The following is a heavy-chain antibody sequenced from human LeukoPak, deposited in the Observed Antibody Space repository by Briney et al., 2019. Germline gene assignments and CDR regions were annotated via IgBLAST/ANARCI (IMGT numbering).Heavy chain of an antibody. CDR2: IKQDGSEK. CDR1: GFTFSSYW. J-gene: IGHJ4*02. D-gene: IGHD5-12*01. Sequence: GGSLRLSCAASGFTFSSYWMSWVRQAPGKGLEWVANIKQDGSEKYYVDSVKGRFTISRDNAKNSLYLQMNSLRAEDTAVYYCAKDLIGIVATITGFDYWGQGTLVTVSS. V-gene: IGHV3-7*01. CDR3: AKDLIGIVATITGFDY.